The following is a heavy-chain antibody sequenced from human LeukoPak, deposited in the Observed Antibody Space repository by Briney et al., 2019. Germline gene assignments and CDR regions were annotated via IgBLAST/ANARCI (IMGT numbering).Heavy chain of an antibody. J-gene: IGHJ4*02. Sequence: SETLSLTCAVYGGSFSGYYWSWIRRPPGKGLEWVGEINHSGSTNYNPSLKSRVTISVDTSKNQFSLKLSSVTAADTAVYYCARGIDRIQLWSNRELGTFDYWGQGTLVTVSS. V-gene: IGHV4-34*01. D-gene: IGHD5-18*01. CDR3: ARGIDRIQLWSNRELGTFDY. CDR2: INHSGST. CDR1: GGSFSGYY.